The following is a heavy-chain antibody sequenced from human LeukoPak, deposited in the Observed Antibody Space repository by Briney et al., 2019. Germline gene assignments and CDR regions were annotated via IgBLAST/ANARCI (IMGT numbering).Heavy chain of an antibody. Sequence: GGSLRLSCAASGFTFSSYSMNWVSQAPGKGMEWVSSISSSNSYIYYADSVKGRFTISRDNAKNSLYLQMNSLRAEDTAVYYCARVGGIDHDAFDIWGQGTMVTVSS. CDR1: GFTFSSYS. CDR3: ARVGGIDHDAFDI. D-gene: IGHD4-23*01. J-gene: IGHJ3*02. CDR2: ISSSNSYI. V-gene: IGHV3-21*01.